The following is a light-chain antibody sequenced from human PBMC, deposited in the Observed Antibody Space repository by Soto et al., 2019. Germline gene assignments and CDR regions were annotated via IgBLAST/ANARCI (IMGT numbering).Light chain of an antibody. Sequence: KMTLSPPSLSPSVGYRVPITYRASQPISKFLNWYQHKPGKAPKLLISVAYSLQSGVPSRFSGGGSGTDFTLTISSLQHEDFATYYCEQSYSTPETFGQGTNVDIK. V-gene: IGKV1-39*01. J-gene: IGKJ1*01. CDR3: EQSYSTPET. CDR1: QPISKF. CDR2: VAY.